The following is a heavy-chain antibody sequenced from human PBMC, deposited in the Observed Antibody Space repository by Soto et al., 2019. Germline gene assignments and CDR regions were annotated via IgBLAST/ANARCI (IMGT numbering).Heavy chain of an antibody. CDR3: ACWGIMPCDY. Sequence: QMQLVESGGGVVQPGRSLRVSCAASGFTFSTFAMNWVRQAPGKGLEWVAVISYDGSNKYYADSLKGRFTISRDNSKNKPYLQMNSLRTVYTAVYYGACWGIMPCDYWGQGTLVTVSS. J-gene: IGHJ4*02. V-gene: IGHV3-30-3*01. CDR2: ISYDGSNK. CDR1: GFTFSTFA. D-gene: IGHD3-16*01.